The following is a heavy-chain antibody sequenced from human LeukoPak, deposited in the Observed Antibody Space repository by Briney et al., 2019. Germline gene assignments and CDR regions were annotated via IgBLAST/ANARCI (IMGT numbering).Heavy chain of an antibody. J-gene: IGHJ4*02. Sequence: SETLSLTCTVSGGSISSYYWSWIRQPPGKGLEWIGYIYYSGSTNYNPSLKSRVTISVDTSKNQFSLKLSSVTAADTAVYYCARAVGDIRLGEHFDYWGQGTLVTVSS. CDR2: IYYSGST. CDR3: ARAVGDIRLGEHFDY. CDR1: GGSISSYY. V-gene: IGHV4-59*01. D-gene: IGHD3-16*01.